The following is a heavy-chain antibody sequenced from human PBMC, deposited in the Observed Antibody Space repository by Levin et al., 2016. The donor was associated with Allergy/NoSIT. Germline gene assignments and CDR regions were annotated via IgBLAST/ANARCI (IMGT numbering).Heavy chain of an antibody. CDR3: AREPPGDVVAATGYSYYYYGMDV. D-gene: IGHD2-15*01. CDR1: GGSISSYY. CDR2: IYTSGST. Sequence: SETLSLTCTVSGGSISSYYWSWIRQPAGKGLEWIGRIYTSGSTNYNPSLKSRVTMSVDTSKNQFSLKLSSVTAADTAVYYCAREPPGDVVAATGYSYYYYGMDVWGQGTTVTVSS. J-gene: IGHJ6*02. V-gene: IGHV4-4*07.